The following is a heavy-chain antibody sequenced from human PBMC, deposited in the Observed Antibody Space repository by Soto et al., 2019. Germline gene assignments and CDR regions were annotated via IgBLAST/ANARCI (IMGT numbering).Heavy chain of an antibody. CDR1: GFTVSSNY. CDR3: ARDPRGDYGSGRGLDV. D-gene: IGHD3-10*01. V-gene: IGHV3-66*01. Sequence: GGSLRLSCAASGFTVSSNYMSWVRQAPGKGLEWVSVIYSGGSTYYADSVKGRFTISRDNSKNTLYLQMNSLRAEDTAVYYCARDPRGDYGSGRGLDVWGKGTTVTVSS. CDR2: IYSGGST. J-gene: IGHJ6*04.